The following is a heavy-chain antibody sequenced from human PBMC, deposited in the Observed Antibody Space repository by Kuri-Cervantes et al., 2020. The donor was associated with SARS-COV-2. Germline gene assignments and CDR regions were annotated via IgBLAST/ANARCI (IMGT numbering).Heavy chain of an antibody. D-gene: IGHD5-18*01. J-gene: IGHJ6*02. Sequence: SQTLSLTCAVSGGSISSGGYSWSWIRQPPGKGLEWIGYIYHSGSTYYNPSLKSRVTISVDKSKNQFSLKLSSVTAADTAVYYCARVKRRGYLVYYYYGMDVWGQGTTVTVSS. CDR1: GGSISSGGYS. CDR2: IYHSGST. CDR3: ARVKRRGYLVYYYYGMDV. V-gene: IGHV4-30-2*01.